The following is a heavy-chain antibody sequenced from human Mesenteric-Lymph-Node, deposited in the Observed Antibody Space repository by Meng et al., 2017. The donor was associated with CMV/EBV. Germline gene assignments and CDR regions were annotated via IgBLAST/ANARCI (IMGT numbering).Heavy chain of an antibody. J-gene: IGHJ4*02. D-gene: IGHD3-10*01. CDR2: VRYDGSHD. CDR1: GFTFSNYA. V-gene: IGHV3-30*02. Sequence: GESLKISCVASGFTFSNYAMHWVRQAPGKGLEWVSFVRYDGSHDYYADSVKGRFTVSRDNSNNRLYLQMNSLRAEDTALYYCARNYISGSIDYWGQGTLVTVSS. CDR3: ARNYISGSIDY.